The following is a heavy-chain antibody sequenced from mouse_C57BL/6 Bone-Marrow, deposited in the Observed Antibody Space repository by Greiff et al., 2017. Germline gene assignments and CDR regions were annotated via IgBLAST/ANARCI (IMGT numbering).Heavy chain of an antibody. CDR2: IDPENGDT. J-gene: IGHJ2*01. CDR1: GFNIKDDY. CDR3: TPDYSLDY. Sequence: VHVKQSGAELVRPGASVKLSCTASGFNIKDDYMHWVKQRPEQGLEWIGWIDPENGDTEYASKFQGKATITADTSSNTAYLQLSSLTSEDTAVYYCTPDYSLDYWGQGTTRTVSS. D-gene: IGHD2-12*01. V-gene: IGHV14-4*01.